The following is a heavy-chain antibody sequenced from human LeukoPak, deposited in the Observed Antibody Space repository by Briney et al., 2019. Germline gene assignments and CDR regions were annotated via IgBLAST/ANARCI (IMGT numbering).Heavy chain of an antibody. Sequence: SETLSLTCTVSGGSISSSSYYRGWIRQSPGKGLEWIGSIYYSGSTNYNPSLKSRVTMSVDTSKNQFSLKLSSVTAADTAVYYCARDSTRYFDYWGQGTLVTVSS. CDR1: GGSISSSSYY. J-gene: IGHJ4*02. D-gene: IGHD2/OR15-2a*01. CDR3: ARDSTRYFDY. CDR2: IYYSGST. V-gene: IGHV4-39*07.